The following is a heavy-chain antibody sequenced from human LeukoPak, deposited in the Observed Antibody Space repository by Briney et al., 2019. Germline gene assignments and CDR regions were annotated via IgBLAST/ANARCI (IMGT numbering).Heavy chain of an antibody. CDR3: AKHYYGSGSQKYYFDY. D-gene: IGHD3-10*01. V-gene: IGHV3-30*02. CDR1: VFIFSDYC. CDR2: VRNDGSDK. Sequence: GRSLRLSCAASVFIFSDYCMHSGPQAPGKGLEWVTLVRNDGSDKYYADSVKGRFTISRDNSKNTLYLQMNSVRPEDTGVYYCAKHYYGSGSQKYYFDYWGQGTLATVSS. J-gene: IGHJ4*02.